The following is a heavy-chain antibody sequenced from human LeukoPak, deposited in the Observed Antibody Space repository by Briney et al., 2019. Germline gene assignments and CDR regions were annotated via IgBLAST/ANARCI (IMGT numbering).Heavy chain of an antibody. V-gene: IGHV4-31*03. CDR2: IYYSGST. CDR1: GGSISSGGYY. J-gene: IGHJ4*02. Sequence: SQTLSLTCTVSGGSISSGGYYWSWIRQHPGKGLEWIGYIYYSGSTYYNPSLKSRVTISVDTSKNQFSLKLSSVTAADTAVYYCARGSPRITIFGVVKTGAAHFDYWGQGILVTVSS. D-gene: IGHD3-3*01. CDR3: ARGSPRITIFGVVKTGAAHFDY.